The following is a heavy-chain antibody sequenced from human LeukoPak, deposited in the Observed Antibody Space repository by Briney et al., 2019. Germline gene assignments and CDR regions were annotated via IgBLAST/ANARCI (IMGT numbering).Heavy chain of an antibody. D-gene: IGHD3-10*01. J-gene: IGHJ5*02. CDR3: ARDSGTTGEVKFDR. CDR1: GGSISSYC. CDR2: IYHTRST. V-gene: IGHV4-59*01. Sequence: TSETLSLTCTVSGGSISSYCWSWIRQPLGKGLEWIGYIYHTRSTSYSPSLNSRVTISADTSQNQFSLTLKSVTAADAAVDYCARDSGTTGEVKFDRWGQGTMVTVSS.